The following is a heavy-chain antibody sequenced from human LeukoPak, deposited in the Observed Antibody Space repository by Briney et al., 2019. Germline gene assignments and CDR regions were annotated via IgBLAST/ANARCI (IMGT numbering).Heavy chain of an antibody. CDR2: INPNSGGT. J-gene: IGHJ3*02. CDR3: ARDPAPYDYVWGSYRHDAFDI. Sequence: ASVKVSCKASGYTFTGHYMHWVRQAPGQGLEWMGWINPNSGGTNYAQKFQGRVTMTRDTSISTAYMELSRLRSDDTAVYYCARDPAPYDYVWGSYRHDAFDIWGQGTMVTVSS. CDR1: GYTFTGHY. D-gene: IGHD3-16*02. V-gene: IGHV1-2*02.